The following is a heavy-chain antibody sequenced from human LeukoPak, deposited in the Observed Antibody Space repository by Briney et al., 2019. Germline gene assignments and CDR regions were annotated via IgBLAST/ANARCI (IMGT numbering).Heavy chain of an antibody. CDR3: ARQGYSYGLPIDY. CDR1: GGSTSSYY. V-gene: IGHV4-59*08. Sequence: SETLSLTCTVSGGSTSSYYWSWIRQPPGKGLEWIGYIYYSGSTNYNPSLKSRVTISVDTSKNQFSLKLSSVTAADTAVYYCARQGYSYGLPIDYWGQGTLVTVSS. D-gene: IGHD5-18*01. J-gene: IGHJ4*02. CDR2: IYYSGST.